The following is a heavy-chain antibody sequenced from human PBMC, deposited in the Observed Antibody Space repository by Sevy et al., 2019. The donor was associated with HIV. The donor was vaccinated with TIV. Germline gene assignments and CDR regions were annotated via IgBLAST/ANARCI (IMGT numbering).Heavy chain of an antibody. V-gene: IGHV3-21*01. CDR2: ISSSSSYI. CDR1: GFTFSSYS. Sequence: GGSLRLSCAASGFTFSSYSMNWVRQAPGKGLEWVSSISSSSSYIHYADSVKGRFTISRDNAKNSLYLQMNSLRAEDTAVYYSARDTSSKPTYYFDYWGQGTLVTVSS. CDR3: ARDTSSKPTYYFDY. J-gene: IGHJ4*02. D-gene: IGHD6-13*01.